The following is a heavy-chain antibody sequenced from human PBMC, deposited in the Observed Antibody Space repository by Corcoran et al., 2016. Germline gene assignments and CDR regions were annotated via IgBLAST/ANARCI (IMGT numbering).Heavy chain of an antibody. CDR3: AKGGYSYGFCFDY. J-gene: IGHJ4*02. V-gene: IGHV3-30*18. CDR1: GFTFSSYG. D-gene: IGHD5-18*01. CDR2: ISYDGSNK. Sequence: QVQLVESGGDVVQPGRSLRLSCAASGFTFSSYGMHWVRQAPGKGLEWVAVISYDGSNKYYADSVKGRFTISRDNSKNTLYLQMNSLRAEDTAVYYCAKGGYSYGFCFDYWGQGTLVTVS.